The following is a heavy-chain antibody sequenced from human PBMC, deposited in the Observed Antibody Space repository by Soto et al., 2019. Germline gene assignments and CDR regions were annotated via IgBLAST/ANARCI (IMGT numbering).Heavy chain of an antibody. CDR2: ISYDGSNK. D-gene: IGHD6-19*01. CDR1: GFTFSSYA. J-gene: IGHJ4*02. Sequence: GGSLRLSCAASGFTFSSYAMHWVRQAPGKGLEWVAVISYDGSNKYYADSVKGRFTISRDNSKNTLYLQMNSLRAEDTAVYYCAGRSEWLARIFDVWGQGTRVTVSS. V-gene: IGHV3-30-3*01. CDR3: AGRSEWLARIFDV.